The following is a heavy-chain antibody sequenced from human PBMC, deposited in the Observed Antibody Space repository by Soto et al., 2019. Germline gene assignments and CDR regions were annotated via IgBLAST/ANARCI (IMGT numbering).Heavy chain of an antibody. CDR2: IIPIFGTA. D-gene: IGHD2-21*02. CDR1: GGTFSSYA. CDR3: ARESLCGGDCYFDY. J-gene: IGHJ4*02. V-gene: IGHV1-69*13. Sequence: ASVKVSCKASGGTFSSYAISWVRQAPGQGLEWMGGIIPIFGTANYAQKFQGRVTITADESTSTAYMELSSLRSEDTAVYYCARESLCGGDCYFDYRGQGTLVTVSS.